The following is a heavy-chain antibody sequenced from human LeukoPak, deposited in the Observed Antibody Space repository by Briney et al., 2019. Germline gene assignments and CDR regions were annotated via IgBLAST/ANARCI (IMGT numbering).Heavy chain of an antibody. CDR1: GGSISSYY. Sequence: SETLSLTCTVSGGSISSYYWSWIRQPPGKGLEWIGYIYYSGSTNYNPSLKSRVTISVDTSKNQFSLKLSSVTAADTAVYYCARVAFSGSYNFDYWGQGTLATVSS. D-gene: IGHD1-26*01. CDR3: ARVAFSGSYNFDY. J-gene: IGHJ4*02. V-gene: IGHV4-59*01. CDR2: IYYSGST.